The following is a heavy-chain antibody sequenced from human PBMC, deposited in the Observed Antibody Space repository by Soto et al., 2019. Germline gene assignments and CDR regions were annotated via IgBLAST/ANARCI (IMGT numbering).Heavy chain of an antibody. J-gene: IGHJ2*01. CDR3: ARDLSIAAADSYWYFDL. V-gene: IGHV1-46*01. D-gene: IGHD6-13*01. CDR2: INPSGGST. CDR1: GYTFTSYY. Sequence: QVQLVQSGAEVKKPGASVKVSCKASGYTFTSYYMHWVRQAPGPGLEWMGIINPSGGSTSYAQKFQGRVTMTRDTSTSTVYMELSSLRSEDTAVYYCARDLSIAAADSYWYFDLWGRGTLVTVSS.